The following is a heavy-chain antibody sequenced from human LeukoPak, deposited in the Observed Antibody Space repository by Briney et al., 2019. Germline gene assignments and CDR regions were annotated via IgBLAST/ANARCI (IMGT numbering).Heavy chain of an antibody. CDR3: GRFGDEAGIDN. CDR1: GFTFRTYW. D-gene: IGHD3-10*01. Sequence: GGSLRISCAASGFTFRTYWMMWVRQAPGKGLEWVANIKPSGTETYYGDPVKGRFTISRDNAKNLLYLQMSSLRAEDTAVYSCGRFGDEAGIDNWGQGTLVTVSS. J-gene: IGHJ4*02. V-gene: IGHV3-7*01. CDR2: IKPSGTET.